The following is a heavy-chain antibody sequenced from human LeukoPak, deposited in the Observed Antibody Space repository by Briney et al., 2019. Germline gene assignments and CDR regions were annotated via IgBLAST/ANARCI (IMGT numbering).Heavy chain of an antibody. V-gene: IGHV3-23*01. Sequence: GGSLRLSCAASGFTVSSNYMSWVRQAPGKGLEWVSAISGSGGSTYYADSVKGRFTISRDNSKNTLYLQMNSLRAEDTAVYYCATLIAAAVQNYWGQGTLVTVSS. CDR3: ATLIAAAVQNY. CDR1: GFTVSSNY. J-gene: IGHJ4*02. D-gene: IGHD6-13*01. CDR2: ISGSGGST.